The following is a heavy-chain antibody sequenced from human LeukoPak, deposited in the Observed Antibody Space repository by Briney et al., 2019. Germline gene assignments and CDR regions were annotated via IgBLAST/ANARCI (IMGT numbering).Heavy chain of an antibody. D-gene: IGHD6-19*01. CDR2: IKYDAIEK. V-gene: IGHV3-33*08. J-gene: IGHJ4*02. CDR1: GFTFSSYG. CDR3: ARRSGIAVAGASDY. Sequence: GGSLRLSCAASGFTFSSYGMHWVRRAPGKGLEWVASIKYDAIEKHYVDSVKGRFTISRDNSKNTLYLQMNSLRAEDTAVYYCARRSGIAVAGASDYWGQGTLVTVSS.